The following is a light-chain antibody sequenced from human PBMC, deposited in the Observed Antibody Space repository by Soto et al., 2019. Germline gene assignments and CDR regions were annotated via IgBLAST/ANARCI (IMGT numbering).Light chain of an antibody. J-gene: IGLJ2*01. V-gene: IGLV3-21*02. Sequence: SYELTQAPSVSVAPGQTATITCAGDNIGGTHVHWYQQRPGQAPILVVYDDSDRPSGIPHRFSGSNSGNTATLTISSVEAGDEADYYCQVRDSSRDHLVFGGGTKLTVL. CDR2: DDS. CDR3: QVRDSSRDHLV. CDR1: NIGGTH.